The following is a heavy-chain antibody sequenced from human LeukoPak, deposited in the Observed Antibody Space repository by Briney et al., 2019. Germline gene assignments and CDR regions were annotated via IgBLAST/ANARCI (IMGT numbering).Heavy chain of an antibody. CDR1: GFAFSGSA. V-gene: IGHV3-73*01. Sequence: GGSLRLSCAASGFAFSGSAMHWVRQASGKGLEWVGRIRSKANSYATAYAASVKGRFTISRDDSKNTAYLQMNSLKTEDTAVYYCTRVATTYYYYYYMDVWGKGTTVTVSS. CDR3: TRVATTYYYYYYMDV. J-gene: IGHJ6*03. D-gene: IGHD5-24*01. CDR2: IRSKANSYAT.